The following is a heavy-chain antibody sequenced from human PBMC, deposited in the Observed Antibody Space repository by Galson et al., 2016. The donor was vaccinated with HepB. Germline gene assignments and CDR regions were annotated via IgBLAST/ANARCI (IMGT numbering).Heavy chain of an antibody. D-gene: IGHD3-16*01. CDR3: TTGLMRAVGSKSDF. CDR2: IWFDGSDQ. CDR1: GFIFSSYG. J-gene: IGHJ4*02. V-gene: IGHV3-33*01. Sequence: SLRLSCAASGFIFSSYGMYWVRQSPGKALESVAVIWFDGSDQYYADSVKGRFTISRDDSKNAVYLQLSSLRTEDTAVYYCTTGLMRAVGSKSDFWGQGTLVTVSS.